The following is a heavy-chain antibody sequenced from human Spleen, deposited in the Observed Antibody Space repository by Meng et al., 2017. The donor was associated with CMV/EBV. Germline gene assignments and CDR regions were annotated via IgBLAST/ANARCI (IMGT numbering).Heavy chain of an antibody. CDR3: ARSRPEGGTGLLW. V-gene: IGHV1-2*04. CDR1: GYTFTSYG. D-gene: IGHD6-6*01. J-gene: IGHJ4*02. CDR2: INPNSGDT. Sequence: ASVKVSCKASGYTFTSYGMSWVRQAPGQGLEWMGWINPNSGDTNYAQRFQVWVTMTRDTSISTAYMELRRLRSDDTAVYYCARSRPEGGTGLLWWGQGTLVTVSS.